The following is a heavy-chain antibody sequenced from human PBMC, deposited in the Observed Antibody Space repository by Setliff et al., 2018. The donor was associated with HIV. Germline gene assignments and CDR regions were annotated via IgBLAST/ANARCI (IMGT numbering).Heavy chain of an antibody. CDR2: IKEDGREE. CDR1: GFSFSNSW. D-gene: IGHD3-3*01. CDR3: ATFADGPDS. V-gene: IGHV3-7*01. J-gene: IGHJ4*02. Sequence: PGGSLRLSCAASGFSFSNSWMTWVRQAPGKGLEWVATIKEDGREEYYVGSVKGRFTISRDNAKRSLYLQMNRLKTDDTAFYYCATFADGPDSWGQGTLVTVSS.